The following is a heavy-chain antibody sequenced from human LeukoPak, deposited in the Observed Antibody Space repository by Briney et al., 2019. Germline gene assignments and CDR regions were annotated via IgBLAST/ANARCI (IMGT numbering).Heavy chain of an antibody. V-gene: IGHV1-46*01. D-gene: IGHD6-13*01. Sequence: ASVKVSCKASGYTFTSYYMHWVRQAPGQGLEWMGLINPSGSSTIYAQKFQGRVTMTEDTSTDTAYMELSSLRSEDTAVYYCATASWREGHGGAFDIWGQGTMVTVSS. J-gene: IGHJ3*02. CDR3: ATASWREGHGGAFDI. CDR2: INPSGSST. CDR1: GYTFTSYY.